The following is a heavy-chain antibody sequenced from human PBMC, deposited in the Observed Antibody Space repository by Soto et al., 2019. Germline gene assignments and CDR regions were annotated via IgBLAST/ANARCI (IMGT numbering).Heavy chain of an antibody. D-gene: IGHD3-16*01. V-gene: IGHV2-5*02. J-gene: IGHJ4*02. CDR1: GFSLTSLGET. CDR2: IYWDDDD. CDR3: VHTRLVRRAYD. Sequence: QITLKESGPTLVKPTETLTLTCTFSGFSLTSLGETVGWIRQPPGKALEWLALIYWDDDDHYSPSLESRLAITKDDSKNQVVLTLTNMDPVDTATYYCVHTRLVRRAYDWGQGTLVTVPS.